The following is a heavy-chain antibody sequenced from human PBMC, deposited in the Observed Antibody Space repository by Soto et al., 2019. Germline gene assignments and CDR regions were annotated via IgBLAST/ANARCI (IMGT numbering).Heavy chain of an antibody. Sequence: KPSETLSLTCTISGGSIRSSSYCWSWIRQPPGKGLEYIGSLYHSGRNYYNASLETRVTISIDASKNQFSLRLSPVTAADTAVYYCARHRYYQDTSGFYHPGNYYGMDVWGRGTTVTVSS. J-gene: IGHJ6*02. CDR1: GGSIRSSSYC. V-gene: IGHV4-39*01. D-gene: IGHD3-22*01. CDR2: LYHSGRN. CDR3: ARHRYYQDTSGFYHPGNYYGMDV.